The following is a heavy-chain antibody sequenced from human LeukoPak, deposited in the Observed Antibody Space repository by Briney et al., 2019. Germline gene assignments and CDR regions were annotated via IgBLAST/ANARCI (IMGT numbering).Heavy chain of an antibody. D-gene: IGHD2-15*01. CDR1: GGSISLYY. CDR2: IYYSGST. V-gene: IGHV4-39*01. J-gene: IGHJ3*02. Sequence: SETLSLTCTVSGGSISLYYWSWIRQPPGKGLEWIGSIYYSGSTYYNPSLKSRVTISVDTSKNQFSLKLSSVTAADTAVYYCARQGGAFDIWGQGTMVSVSS. CDR3: ARQGGAFDI.